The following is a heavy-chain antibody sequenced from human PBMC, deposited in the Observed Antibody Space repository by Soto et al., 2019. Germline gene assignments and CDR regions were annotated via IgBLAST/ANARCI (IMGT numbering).Heavy chain of an antibody. D-gene: IGHD1-26*01. CDR3: ATSKKWVLYYYYYYGMDV. Sequence: QVQLVESGGGVVQPGRSLRLSCAASGFTFSSYGMHWVRQAPGKGLEWVAVISYDGSNKYYADSVKGRFTISRDNSKNTLYLQMNSLRAEDTAVYYCATSKKWVLYYYYYYGMDVWGQGTTVTVSS. CDR1: GFTFSSYG. CDR2: ISYDGSNK. J-gene: IGHJ6*02. V-gene: IGHV3-30*03.